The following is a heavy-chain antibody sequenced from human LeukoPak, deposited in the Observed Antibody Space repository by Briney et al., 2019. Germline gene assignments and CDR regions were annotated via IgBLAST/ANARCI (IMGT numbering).Heavy chain of an antibody. D-gene: IGHD1-20*01. CDR1: GFTFSSYS. J-gene: IGHJ4*02. CDR3: AKKMSITAASQVDY. V-gene: IGHV3-23*01. Sequence: SGGSLRLSCAASGFTFSSYSMSWVRQAPGKGLEWVSAISSSGGSTDYVDSVKGRFTISRDNSKNTLYLQMNSLRAEDTAVYYCAKKMSITAASQVDYWGQGTLVTVSS. CDR2: ISSSGGST.